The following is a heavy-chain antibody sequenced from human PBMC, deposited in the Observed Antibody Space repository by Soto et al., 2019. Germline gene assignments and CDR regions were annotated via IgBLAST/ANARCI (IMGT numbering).Heavy chain of an antibody. V-gene: IGHV1-69*08. Sequence: GASVKVSCKASGGTFSSYTISWVRQAPGQGLEWMGRIIPMLGTANYAQNFQGRVMITADKSTSTAYMELSSLRSEDTAVYYCARSQYCSGGSCYLVEGNGFDIWGQGTMVTVSS. CDR2: IIPMLGTA. CDR1: GGTFSSYT. D-gene: IGHD2-15*01. CDR3: ARSQYCSGGSCYLVEGNGFDI. J-gene: IGHJ3*02.